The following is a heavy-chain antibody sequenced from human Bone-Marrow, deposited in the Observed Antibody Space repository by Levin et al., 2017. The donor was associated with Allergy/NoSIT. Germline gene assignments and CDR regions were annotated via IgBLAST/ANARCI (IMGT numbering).Heavy chain of an antibody. CDR3: ARGLGAAHDAFDI. CDR2: IYSGGST. D-gene: IGHD2-15*01. J-gene: IGHJ3*02. Sequence: GGSLRLSCAASGFTVSSNYMSWVHQAPGKGLEWVSVIYSGGSTYYADSVKGRFTISRDNSKNTLYLQMNSLRAEDTAVYYCARGLGAAHDAFDIWGQGTMVTVSS. CDR1: GFTVSSNY. V-gene: IGHV3-53*01.